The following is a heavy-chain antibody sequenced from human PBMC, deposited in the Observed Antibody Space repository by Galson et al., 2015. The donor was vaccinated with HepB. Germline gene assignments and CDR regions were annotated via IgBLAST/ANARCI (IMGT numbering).Heavy chain of an antibody. D-gene: IGHD1-26*01. V-gene: IGHV1-2*04. J-gene: IGHJ5*02. CDR2: INPNSGGT. CDR3: ARVTIVGATGGAFDP. Sequence: CKASGYTFTGYYMHWVRQAPGQGLEWMGWINPNSGGTNYAQKFQGWVTMTRDTSISTAYMELSRLRSDDTAVYYCARVTIVGATGGAFDPWGQGTLVTVSS. CDR1: GYTFTGYY.